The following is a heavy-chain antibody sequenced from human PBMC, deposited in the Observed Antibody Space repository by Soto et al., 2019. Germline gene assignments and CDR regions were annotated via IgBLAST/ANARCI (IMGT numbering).Heavy chain of an antibody. Sequence: PSETLSLTCTVSGGSISSYYWSWIRQPPGKGLEWIGYIYYSGSTNYNPSLKSRVTISVDTSKNQFSLKLSSVTAADTAVYYCARRAYYFDYWGQGTLVTVSS. CDR2: IYYSGST. J-gene: IGHJ4*02. V-gene: IGHV4-59*08. CDR1: GGSISSYY. CDR3: ARRAYYFDY.